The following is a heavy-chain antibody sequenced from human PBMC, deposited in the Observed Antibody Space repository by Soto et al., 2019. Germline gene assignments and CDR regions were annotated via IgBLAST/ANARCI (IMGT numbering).Heavy chain of an antibody. CDR2: IYYSGGT. Sequence: QVQLQESGPGLVKPSQTLSLTCTVSGVSISSGDYYWSWIRQPPGKGLEWIGYIYYSGGTYYNPSLKSRVTTSVDTSKNQSSLKLSSVTAADTDVYYCARAMVVTQNWFDPWCQGTLVTVSS. D-gene: IGHD2-21*02. CDR1: GVSISSGDYY. CDR3: ARAMVVTQNWFDP. V-gene: IGHV4-30-4*01. J-gene: IGHJ5*02.